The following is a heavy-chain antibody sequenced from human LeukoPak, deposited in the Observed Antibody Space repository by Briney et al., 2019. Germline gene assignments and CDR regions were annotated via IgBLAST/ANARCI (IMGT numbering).Heavy chain of an antibody. CDR2: IYTSGST. Sequence: PSQTLSLTCTVSGGSISSGSYCWSWIRQPAGKGLEWIGCIYTSGSTNYNPPLKTRVTISVDTSKTQFSLKLSSVTAADTAVYYCARNDFWSGYSSRFDIWGQGTMVTVSS. V-gene: IGHV4-61*02. D-gene: IGHD3-3*01. CDR1: GGSISSGSYC. CDR3: ARNDFWSGYSSRFDI. J-gene: IGHJ3*02.